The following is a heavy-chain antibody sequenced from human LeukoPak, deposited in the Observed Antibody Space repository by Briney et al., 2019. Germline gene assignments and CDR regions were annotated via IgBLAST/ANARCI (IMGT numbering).Heavy chain of an antibody. CDR1: GFTLSGYG. J-gene: IGHJ5*02. V-gene: IGHV3-30*03. Sequence: GGSLRLSCAASGFTLSGYGMHWVRQAPGKELEWVAVISYDGSHKYYADSVKGRFTISRDNSENTLYLQMNSLRAEDTAVYYCARTRDGYNTNWFDPWGQGTLVTVSS. D-gene: IGHD5-24*01. CDR3: ARTRDGYNTNWFDP. CDR2: ISYDGSHK.